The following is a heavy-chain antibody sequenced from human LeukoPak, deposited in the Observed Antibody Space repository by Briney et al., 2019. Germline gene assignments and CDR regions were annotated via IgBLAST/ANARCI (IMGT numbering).Heavy chain of an antibody. CDR3: ARQTGSGLFILP. V-gene: IGHV4-39*01. CDR2: IYYSGNT. CDR1: GGSISSSIYY. J-gene: IGHJ4*02. Sequence: SETLSLTCTLSGGSISSSIYYWGWIRQPPGKGLEWIGSIYYSGNTYYNASLKSQVSISIDTSKNQFSLRLTSVTAADTAVYYCARQTGSGLFILPGGQGTLVTVSS. D-gene: IGHD3/OR15-3a*01.